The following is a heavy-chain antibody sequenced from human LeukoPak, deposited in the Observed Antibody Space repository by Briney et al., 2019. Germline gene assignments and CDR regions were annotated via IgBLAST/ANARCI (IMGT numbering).Heavy chain of an antibody. V-gene: IGHV3-23*01. CDR1: GFTFSSYA. Sequence: PGGSLRLSCAASGFTFSSYAMSWVRQAPGKGLEWVSAISGSGGSTYYADSVKGRFTISRDNSKSTLYLQMNSLRAEDTAVYYCANPFSTPRSYYYIDVWGKGTTVTVSS. CDR3: ANPFSTPRSYYYIDV. CDR2: ISGSGGST. D-gene: IGHD2-2*01. J-gene: IGHJ6*03.